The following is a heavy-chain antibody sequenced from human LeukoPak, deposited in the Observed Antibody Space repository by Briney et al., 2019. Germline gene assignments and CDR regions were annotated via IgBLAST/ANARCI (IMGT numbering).Heavy chain of an antibody. CDR2: IYPRDGST. Sequence: ASVNDSCKASGYTFTSNYIHWVRQAPGQGLEWMGMIYPRDGSTSYAQKFQGRVTVTRDTSTSTVHMELSGLRSEDTAVYYCARDQEGFDYWGQGTLVTVSS. V-gene: IGHV1-46*01. J-gene: IGHJ4*02. CDR3: ARDQEGFDY. CDR1: GYTFTSNY.